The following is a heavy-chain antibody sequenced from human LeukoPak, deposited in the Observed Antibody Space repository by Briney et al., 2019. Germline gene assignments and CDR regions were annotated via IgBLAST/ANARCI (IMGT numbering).Heavy chain of an antibody. V-gene: IGHV4-34*01. CDR1: GGSFSGYY. CDR2: INHSGST. CDR3: ARARGVVDY. D-gene: IGHD2-8*01. Sequence: SETLSLTCAVYGGSFSGYYWSWIRQPPGKGLEWIGEINHSGSTNYNPSLKSRVTISVDTSKNQFSLKLSSVTAADTAVYYCARARGVVDYWGQGTLVTVSS. J-gene: IGHJ4*02.